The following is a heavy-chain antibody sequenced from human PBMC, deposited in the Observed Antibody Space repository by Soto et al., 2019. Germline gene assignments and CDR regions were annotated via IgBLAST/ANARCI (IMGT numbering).Heavy chain of an antibody. J-gene: IGHJ4*02. V-gene: IGHV1-18*01. CDR3: ARGRYGDY. CDR1: GYAFTSYG. CDR2: ISAHNGNT. D-gene: IGHD1-1*01. Sequence: QVHLEQSGAEVKKPGASVKVSFKGSGYAFTSYGITWVRQAPGQGLEWMGWISAHNGNTNYAQKLQGRVTVTRDTSTSTSYMELRSLRSDDTAVYYCARGRYGDYWGQGALVTVSS.